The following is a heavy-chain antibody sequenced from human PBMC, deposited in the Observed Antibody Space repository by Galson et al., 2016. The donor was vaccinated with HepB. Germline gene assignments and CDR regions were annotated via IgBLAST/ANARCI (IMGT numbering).Heavy chain of an antibody. J-gene: IGHJ4*02. CDR1: GGYISSGGYS. Sequence: TLSLTCAVSGGYISSGGYSWSWIRQPPGKGLEWIGYIYYSGSTHYSPSLKSRVTISVDLSKNQFSLKMSSMTAADTAVYYCARERGGEIIWGQGTLVTVSS. CDR2: IYYSGST. D-gene: IGHD7-27*01. V-gene: IGHV4-30-2*01. CDR3: ARERGGEII.